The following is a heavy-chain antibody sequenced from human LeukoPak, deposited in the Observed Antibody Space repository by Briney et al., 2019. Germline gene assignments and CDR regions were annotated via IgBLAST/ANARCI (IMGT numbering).Heavy chain of an antibody. D-gene: IGHD5-12*01. CDR1: GFTSTNYA. CDR2: LIGSSGST. Sequence: GGSLRLSCAASGFTSTNYAMYWVRQAPGKGLEWVSVLIGSSGSTDYADSVKGRFTISRDNSKNTVFLQMNSLRAEDTAIYYCAKGAYDYIEIGYFDSWGQGTLVTVSS. CDR3: AKGAYDYIEIGYFDS. J-gene: IGHJ4*02. V-gene: IGHV3-23*01.